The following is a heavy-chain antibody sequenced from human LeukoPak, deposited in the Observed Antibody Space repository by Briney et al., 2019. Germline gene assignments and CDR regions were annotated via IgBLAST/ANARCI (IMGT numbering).Heavy chain of an antibody. J-gene: IGHJ4*02. CDR1: GFTFSSYA. CDR2: ISYDGSNK. D-gene: IGHD2-21*01. Sequence: GGSLRLSCAASGFTFSSYAMHWVRQAPGKGLEWVAVISYDGSNKYYADSVKGRFTLSRDNSKNTLSLQMNTLRADDTAMYYCVRDNYGGILDFWGQGTLVTVSS. CDR3: VRDNYGGILDF. V-gene: IGHV3-30*04.